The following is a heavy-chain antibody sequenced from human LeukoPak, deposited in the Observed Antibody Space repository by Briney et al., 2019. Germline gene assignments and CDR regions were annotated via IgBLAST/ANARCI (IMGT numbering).Heavy chain of an antibody. J-gene: IGHJ4*02. V-gene: IGHV4-59*01. CDR1: GGSISSYY. D-gene: IGHD5-18*01. CDR3: AREHTAMVYFDY. Sequence: ASETLSLTCTVSGGSISSYYWSWIRQPPGKGLEWIGYIYYGGSTNYNPSLKSRVTISVDTSKNQFSLKLSSVTAADTAVYYCAREHTAMVYFDYWGQGTLVTVSS. CDR2: IYYGGST.